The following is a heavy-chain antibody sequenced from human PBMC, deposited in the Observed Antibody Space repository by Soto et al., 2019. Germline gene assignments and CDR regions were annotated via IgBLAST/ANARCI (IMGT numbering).Heavy chain of an antibody. J-gene: IGHJ4*01. CDR3: ARVAYGNGWIFDY. D-gene: IGHD6-19*01. CDR1: GFTFSSYW. CDR2: IKQDGSDK. Sequence: GGSLRLSCAASGFTFSSYWMSWVRQAPGKGLEWVANIKQDGSDKYYVDSVKGRFALSRDNAKNSLQLQMNSLRAEDTAIYFCARVAYGNGWIFDYWGRGTLVTVSS. V-gene: IGHV3-7*04.